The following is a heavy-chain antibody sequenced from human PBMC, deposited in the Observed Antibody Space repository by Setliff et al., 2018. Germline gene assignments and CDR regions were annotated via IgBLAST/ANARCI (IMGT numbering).Heavy chain of an antibody. Sequence: LRLSCAASGFTFNNYAMSWVRQAPGKGLEWVSYISSSSSTIYYADSVKGRFTISRDNAKNSLYLQMNSLRAEDTAVYYCARVERQWLVRRYYYYMDVWGKGTTVTVSS. V-gene: IGHV3-48*01. D-gene: IGHD6-19*01. CDR1: GFTFNNYA. CDR2: ISSSSSTI. CDR3: ARVERQWLVRRYYYYMDV. J-gene: IGHJ6*03.